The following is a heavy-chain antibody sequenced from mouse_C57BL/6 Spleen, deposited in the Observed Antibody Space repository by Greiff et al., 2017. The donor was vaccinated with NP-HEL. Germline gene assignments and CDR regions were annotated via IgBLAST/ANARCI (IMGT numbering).Heavy chain of an antibody. D-gene: IGHD1-1*01. CDR2: ISSGSSTI. J-gene: IGHJ1*03. Sequence: EVMLVESGGGLVKPGGSLKLSCAASGFTFSDYGMHWVRQAPEKGLEWVAYISSGSSTIYYADTVKGRFTISRDNAKNTLFLQMTSLRSEDTAMYYCARVPYYGSNWYFDVWGTGTTVTVSS. CDR3: ARVPYYGSNWYFDV. CDR1: GFTFSDYG. V-gene: IGHV5-17*01.